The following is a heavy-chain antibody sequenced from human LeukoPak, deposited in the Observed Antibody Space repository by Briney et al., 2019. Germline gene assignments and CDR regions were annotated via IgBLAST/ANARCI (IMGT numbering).Heavy chain of an antibody. CDR2: IYHSGST. CDR1: GYSISSGYY. D-gene: IGHD3-22*01. Sequence: SETLSLTCTVSGYSISSGYYWGWIRQPPGKGLEWIGSIYHSGSTYYNPSLKRRVTISVDTSKNQFSLKLSSVTAADTAVYYCARDPHYYDSSGYYYGGAFDIWGQGTMVTVSS. J-gene: IGHJ3*02. CDR3: ARDPHYYDSSGYYYGGAFDI. V-gene: IGHV4-38-2*02.